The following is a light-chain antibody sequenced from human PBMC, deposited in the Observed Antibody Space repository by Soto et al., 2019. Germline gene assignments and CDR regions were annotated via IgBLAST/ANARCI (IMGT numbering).Light chain of an antibody. CDR2: AAS. CDR1: QGITNS. Sequence: DIQMTQSPSSLCASVGDRVTITCRASQGITNSLAWYQQKPGKIPKLLIYAASTLQSGVPSRFSGSGSGTDFTLTISSLQPEDVATYYCQKYNSVPFTFGPGTKVDIK. J-gene: IGKJ3*01. V-gene: IGKV1-27*01. CDR3: QKYNSVPFT.